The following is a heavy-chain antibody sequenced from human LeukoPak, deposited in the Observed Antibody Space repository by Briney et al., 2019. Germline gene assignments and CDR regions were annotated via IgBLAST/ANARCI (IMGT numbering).Heavy chain of an antibody. V-gene: IGHV3-30*02. J-gene: IGHJ4*02. Sequence: GGSLRLSCAASRFSFSSYGVHWVRQAPGKGLEWVAYLQYDRTNVQYADSVRGRFTISRDNSKNTLSLHMNSLRAEDTALYYCAKWFLPIAPAGTEVFWGQGTLVTVSS. D-gene: IGHD6-13*01. CDR3: AKWFLPIAPAGTEVF. CDR1: RFSFSSYG. CDR2: LQYDRTNV.